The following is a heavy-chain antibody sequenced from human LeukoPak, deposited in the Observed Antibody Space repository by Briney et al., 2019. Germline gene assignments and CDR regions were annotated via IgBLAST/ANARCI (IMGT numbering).Heavy chain of an antibody. CDR3: ASTVPYCSTTSCHGAYYLDY. V-gene: IGHV3-23*01. CDR2: ISGGGGST. Sequence: GGSLRLSRAASGFTFSSYAMSWVRQAPGKGLEWVSTISGGGGSTYYADSVKGRFTISRDNSKNTLFLQMNNLRAEDTAVYYCASTVPYCSTTSCHGAYYLDYWGQGTLVTVSS. J-gene: IGHJ4*02. CDR1: GFTFSSYA. D-gene: IGHD2-2*01.